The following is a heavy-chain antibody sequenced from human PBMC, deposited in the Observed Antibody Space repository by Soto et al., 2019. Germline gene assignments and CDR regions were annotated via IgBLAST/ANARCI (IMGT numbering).Heavy chain of an antibody. J-gene: IGHJ6*02. V-gene: IGHV3-30-3*01. Sequence: QVQLVQSGAEVKKPGSSVKVSCKASGFTFSSYAMHWVRQAPGKGLEWVAVISYDGSNKYYADSVKGRFTISRDNSKNTLYLQMNSLRAEDTAVYYCARDRITMVRGVIIPRGYYYYGMDVWGQGTTVTVSS. CDR3: ARDRITMVRGVIIPRGYYYYGMDV. D-gene: IGHD3-10*01. CDR2: ISYDGSNK. CDR1: GFTFSSYA.